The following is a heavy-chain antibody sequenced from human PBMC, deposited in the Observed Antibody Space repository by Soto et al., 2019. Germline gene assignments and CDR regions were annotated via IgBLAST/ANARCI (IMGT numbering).Heavy chain of an antibody. V-gene: IGHV4-34*01. Sequence: ETLSLTCAVYGGSFSGYYWSWIRQPPGKGLEWIGEINHSGSTNHNPSLKSRVTISVDTSKNQFSLKLSSVTAADTAVYYCARGRYSSSWYTGYGMDVWGQGTTVTVSS. CDR2: INHSGST. CDR1: GGSFSGYY. CDR3: ARGRYSSSWYTGYGMDV. J-gene: IGHJ6*02. D-gene: IGHD6-13*01.